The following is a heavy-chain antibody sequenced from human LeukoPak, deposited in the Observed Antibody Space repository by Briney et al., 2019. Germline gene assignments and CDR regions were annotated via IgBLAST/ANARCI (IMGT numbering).Heavy chain of an antibody. CDR3: ARIQYYYGSGHDRELYYFDY. Sequence: SETLSLTCTVSGGSISSYYWSWIRQPPGKGLEWIGYIYYSGSTNYNPSLKSRVTISVDTSKNQFSLKLSSVTAADTAVYYCARIQYYYGSGHDRELYYFDYWGQGTLVTVSS. D-gene: IGHD3-10*01. V-gene: IGHV4-59*08. CDR2: IYYSGST. J-gene: IGHJ4*02. CDR1: GGSISSYY.